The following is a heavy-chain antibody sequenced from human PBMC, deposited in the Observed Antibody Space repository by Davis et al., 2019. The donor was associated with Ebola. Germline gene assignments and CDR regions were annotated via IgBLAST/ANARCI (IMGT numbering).Heavy chain of an antibody. V-gene: IGHV3-9*01. CDR2: INWNGNFI. CDR3: AKAAFRGYEYGGDALDI. D-gene: IGHD5-12*01. CDR1: GFSFEGYA. J-gene: IGHJ3*02. Sequence: SLNISCAASGFSFEGYAMYLVRQAPGRGLDWVSTINWNGNFIDYADSVKGRFSVSRDNGKNSLYLQMNSLRADDTALYYCAKAAFRGYEYGGDALDIWGRGTMVTVSS.